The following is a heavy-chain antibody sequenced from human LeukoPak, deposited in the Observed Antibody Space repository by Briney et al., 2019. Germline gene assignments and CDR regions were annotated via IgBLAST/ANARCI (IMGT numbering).Heavy chain of an antibody. Sequence: PGGSLRLSCAASGFTFSSNYMSWVRQAPGKGLEWVSVIYSGGSTYYADSVKGRFTISRDNSKNTLYLQMNSLRAEDTAVYYCARDQDYYDSSGTADYWGQGTLVTVSS. V-gene: IGHV3-66*02. J-gene: IGHJ4*02. CDR1: GFTFSSNY. CDR3: ARDQDYYDSSGTADY. CDR2: IYSGGST. D-gene: IGHD3-22*01.